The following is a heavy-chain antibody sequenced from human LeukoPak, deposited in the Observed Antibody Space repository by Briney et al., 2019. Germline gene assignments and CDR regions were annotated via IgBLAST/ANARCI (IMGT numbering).Heavy chain of an antibody. J-gene: IGHJ4*02. V-gene: IGHV3-30*03. D-gene: IGHD1-26*01. Sequence: GRSLRLSCAASGFAFSSYDMHWARQAPGKGLEWVAVISYDGSDKYYVDSVKGRFTISRDNSKNTLYLQMNSLKAEDAAVYYCARVLSGSYDNYFDYWGQGTLVTVSS. CDR3: ARVLSGSYDNYFDY. CDR1: GFAFSSYD. CDR2: ISYDGSDK.